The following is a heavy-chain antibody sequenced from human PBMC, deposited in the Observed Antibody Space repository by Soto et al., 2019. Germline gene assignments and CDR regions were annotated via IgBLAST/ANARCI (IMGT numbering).Heavy chain of an antibody. V-gene: IGHV7-4-1*01. D-gene: IGHD3-3*01. Sequence: ASVKVSCKASGYTFTSYAMNWVRQAPGQGLEWMGWINTNTGNPTYAQGFTGRFVFSLDTSVSTAYLQICSLKAEDTAVYYCARGYDFYGQSWFDPWGQGTLVTVSS. J-gene: IGHJ5*02. CDR3: ARGYDFYGQSWFDP. CDR2: INTNTGNP. CDR1: GYTFTSYA.